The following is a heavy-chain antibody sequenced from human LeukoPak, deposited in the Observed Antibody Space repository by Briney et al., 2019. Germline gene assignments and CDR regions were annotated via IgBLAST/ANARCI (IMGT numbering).Heavy chain of an antibody. D-gene: IGHD3-16*01. CDR1: GFTFSGSA. V-gene: IGHV3-73*01. CDR2: IRSKGNSYAT. Sequence: GGSLRLSCAASGFTFSGSAIHWVRQASGRGLEWVGRIRSKGNSYATTYAASVKGRFTISRDDTKDTTYLQMNRLQSEDTAMYFCNRAPLDYDYSCDFGYWGQGTLVTVSS. J-gene: IGHJ4*02. CDR3: NRAPLDYDYSCDFGY.